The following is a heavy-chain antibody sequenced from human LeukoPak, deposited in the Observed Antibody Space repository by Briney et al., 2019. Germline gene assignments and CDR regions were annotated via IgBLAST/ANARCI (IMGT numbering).Heavy chain of an antibody. CDR3: TRTGSTGGY. CDR1: GGSVSGGNYY. J-gene: IGHJ4*02. D-gene: IGHD1-7*01. V-gene: IGHV4-61*01. Sequence: SETLPLTCTVSGGSVSGGNYYCSWIRQSPGKGLEWIGYIHYSGSTVYRPSLKSRVTMSIDTSKNQFSLNLSSATAADTAVYYCTRTGSTGGYWGQGTLVTVSS. CDR2: IHYSGST.